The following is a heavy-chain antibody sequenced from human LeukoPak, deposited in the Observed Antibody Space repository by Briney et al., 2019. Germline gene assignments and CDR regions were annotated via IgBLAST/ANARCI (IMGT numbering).Heavy chain of an antibody. V-gene: IGHV3-15*01. CDR2: IKSKTDGGTT. D-gene: IGHD2-15*01. CDR1: GFTFSNAW. Sequence: GGSLRLSCAASGFTFSNAWMSWVGQAPGHGLEWLGRIKSKTDGGTTDYAAPVKGRFTISRDDSKNTLYLQMNSLKTEDTAVYYCVGYCSGGNCPNAFDIWGQGTMVTVSS. CDR3: VGYCSGGNCPNAFDI. J-gene: IGHJ3*02.